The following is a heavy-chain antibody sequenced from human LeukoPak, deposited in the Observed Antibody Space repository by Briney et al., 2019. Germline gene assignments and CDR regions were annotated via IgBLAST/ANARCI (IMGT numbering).Heavy chain of an antibody. V-gene: IGHV3-53*05. CDR2: IYSGGST. CDR3: ARAAMVYYYYYMDV. Sequence: GGSLSLSCAASGFTVSDNYLSWLRQAPGKGLVGFLVIYSGGSTYYADCVKGRFTISRENSKNALYMQMNSLRAEETAVYYCARAAMVYYYYYMDVCGKGTTVTVSS. J-gene: IGHJ6*03. CDR1: GFTVSDNY. D-gene: IGHD5-18*01.